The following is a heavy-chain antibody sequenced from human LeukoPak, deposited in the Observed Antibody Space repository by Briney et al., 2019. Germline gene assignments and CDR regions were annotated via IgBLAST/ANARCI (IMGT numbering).Heavy chain of an antibody. J-gene: IGHJ3*02. D-gene: IGHD3-3*01. CDR1: GGSISSYY. CDR2: IDYSGST. V-gene: IGHV4-59*01. Sequence: SETLSLTCTVSGGSISSYYWSWIRQPPGKGLEGIGYIDYSGSTNYNPSLKSRVTISVDTSKNQFSLKLSSVTAADTAVYYCARASFWSGYYRVDAFDIWGQGTMVTVSS. CDR3: ARASFWSGYYRVDAFDI.